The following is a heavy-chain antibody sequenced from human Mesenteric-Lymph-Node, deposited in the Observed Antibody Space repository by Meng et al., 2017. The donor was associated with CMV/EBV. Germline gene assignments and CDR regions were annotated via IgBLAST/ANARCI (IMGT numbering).Heavy chain of an antibody. J-gene: IGHJ6*02. CDR2: IYFTGNH. V-gene: IGHV4-39*07. D-gene: IGHD6-6*01. Sequence: SETLSLTCSVSGGSITSGGYFWGWIRQPPGKSLQLIGNIYFTGNHYYNPSLKSRVTISVDTSKNQFSLQLRSVTAADTAVYYCARDQLQTYSYGTDVWGQGTTVTVSS. CDR1: GGSITSGGYF. CDR3: ARDQLQTYSYGTDV.